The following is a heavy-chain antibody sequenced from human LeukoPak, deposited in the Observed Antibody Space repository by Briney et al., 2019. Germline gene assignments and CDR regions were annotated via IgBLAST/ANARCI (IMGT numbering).Heavy chain of an antibody. Sequence: PGGPLRLSCEAPGLPFSSYAMHWVRKAPGKGLEGVAVIWYDGSNKYYADSVKGRFTISRDNSKNTLYLQMNSLRAEDTAVYYCAKGSYDSSGYDAFDIWGQGTMVTVSS. V-gene: IGHV3-30*02. CDR3: AKGSYDSSGYDAFDI. D-gene: IGHD3-22*01. CDR2: IWYDGSNK. J-gene: IGHJ3*02. CDR1: GLPFSSYA.